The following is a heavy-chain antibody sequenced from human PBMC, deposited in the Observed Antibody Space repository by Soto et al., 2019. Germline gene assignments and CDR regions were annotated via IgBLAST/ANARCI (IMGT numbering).Heavy chain of an antibody. CDR3: ARDLTYYYDSSGYSLDAFDI. Sequence: PPETLSLTCAMSGGSRSSNSAAWDWIRQSPSRGLEWLGRTYYRSKWYNDYAVSVKSRITINPDTSKNQFSLQLNSVTPEDTAVYYCARDLTYYYDSSGYSLDAFDIWGQGTMVTVS. V-gene: IGHV6-1*01. D-gene: IGHD3-22*01. J-gene: IGHJ3*02. CDR1: GGSRSSNSAA. CDR2: TYYRSKWYN.